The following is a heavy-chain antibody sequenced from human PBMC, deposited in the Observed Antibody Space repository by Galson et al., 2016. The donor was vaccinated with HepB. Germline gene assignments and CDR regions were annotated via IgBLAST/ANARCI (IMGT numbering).Heavy chain of an antibody. V-gene: IGHV3-48*02. Sequence: SLRLSCAASGFTFSSHDMNWVRQAPGKGLEWVSQIKSSSSNVYYADSVKGRFTISRDNSKNSVYLQMNSLRDEDTAVYYCARGCDSENFYQWGPGTPVTVPS. CDR3: ARGCDSENFYQ. D-gene: IGHD3-10*01. J-gene: IGHJ1*01. CDR1: GFTFSSHD. CDR2: IKSSSSNV.